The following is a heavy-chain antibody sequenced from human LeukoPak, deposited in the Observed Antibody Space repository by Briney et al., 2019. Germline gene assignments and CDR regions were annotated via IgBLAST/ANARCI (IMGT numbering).Heavy chain of an antibody. CDR1: GFTFSSYA. D-gene: IGHD6-19*01. Sequence: GGSLRLSCAASGFTFSSYAMHWVRQAPGKGLEWVAVISYDGSKKYYADSVKGRFTISRDNSKNTLYLQMNSLRAEDTAVYYCARREYSSAFDYWGQGTLVTVSS. J-gene: IGHJ4*02. CDR3: ARREYSSAFDY. CDR2: ISYDGSKK. V-gene: IGHV3-30*04.